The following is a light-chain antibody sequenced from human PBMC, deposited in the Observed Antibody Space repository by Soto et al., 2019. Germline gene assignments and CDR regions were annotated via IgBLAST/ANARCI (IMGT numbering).Light chain of an antibody. CDR2: EVI. Sequence: QPVLTQPPSASGSPGQSVTISCTGTSSDVGAYSYVSWYQQHPGKAPKLMISEVIKRPSGVPDRFSGSKSGNSASLTVSGLQPEDEADYYCSSYAGSNNLIFGGGTQLTVL. V-gene: IGLV2-8*01. CDR3: SSYAGSNNLI. CDR1: SSDVGAYSY. J-gene: IGLJ2*01.